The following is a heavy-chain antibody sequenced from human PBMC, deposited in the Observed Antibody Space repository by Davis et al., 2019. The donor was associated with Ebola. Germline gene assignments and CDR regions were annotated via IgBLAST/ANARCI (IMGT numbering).Heavy chain of an antibody. CDR2: IYYSGST. J-gene: IGHJ4*02. Sequence: SETLSLTCTVSGGSISSYYWSWIRQPPGKGLEWFGYIYYSGSTNYNPSLKSRVTISVDTSKNQFSLKLSSVTAADTAVYYCARLYYGFDYWGQGTLVTVSS. D-gene: IGHD3-10*01. CDR3: ARLYYGFDY. V-gene: IGHV4-59*01. CDR1: GGSISSYY.